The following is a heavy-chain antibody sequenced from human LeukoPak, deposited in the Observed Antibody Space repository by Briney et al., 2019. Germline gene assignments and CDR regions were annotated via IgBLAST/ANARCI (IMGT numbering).Heavy chain of an antibody. CDR3: ARSHYYDSSGYYG. V-gene: IGHV4-31*03. CDR2: IYYSGST. Sequence: SQTLSLTCTVSGGSISSGGYYWSWLRQHPGKGLEWIGYIYYSGSTYYNPSLKSRVTISVDTSKNQYSLKLSSVTAADTAVYYCARSHYYDSSGYYGWGQGTLVTVSS. J-gene: IGHJ4*02. CDR1: GGSISSGGYY. D-gene: IGHD3-22*01.